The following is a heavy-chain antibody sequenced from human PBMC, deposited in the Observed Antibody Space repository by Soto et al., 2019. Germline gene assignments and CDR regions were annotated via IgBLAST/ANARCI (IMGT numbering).Heavy chain of an antibody. J-gene: IGHJ4*02. Sequence: PSETPSLTCTFSGGSITISIYYCGLIRQPPGKGLEWIGSIYYSGSTYYNPSLKSRVTISVDTSKNQFSLKLSSVTAADTAVYYCMLGSGWKDFDYWGQGTLVTVSS. CDR3: MLGSGWKDFDY. D-gene: IGHD3-22*01. V-gene: IGHV4-39*05. CDR1: GGSITISIYY. CDR2: IYYSGST.